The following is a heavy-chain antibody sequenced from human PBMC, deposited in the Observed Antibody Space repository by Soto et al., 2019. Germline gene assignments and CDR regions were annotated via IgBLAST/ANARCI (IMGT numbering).Heavy chain of an antibody. J-gene: IGHJ4*02. Sequence: ASVKVSCKASGGTFSSYAISWVRQAPGQGLQWMGGIIPIFGTTNYAQKFQGRVTITADESTSTVYMELSSLRSEDTAVYYCARVTDSNFLYWGQRALVTVSS. CDR1: GGTFSSYA. CDR2: IIPIFGTT. CDR3: ARVTDSNFLY. D-gene: IGHD4-4*01. V-gene: IGHV1-69*13.